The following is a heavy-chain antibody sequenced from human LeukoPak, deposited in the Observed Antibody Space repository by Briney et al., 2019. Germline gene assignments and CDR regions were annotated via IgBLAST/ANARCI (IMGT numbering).Heavy chain of an antibody. CDR3: ARNITYYFDSSGYSYLDS. Sequence: PSETLSLTCAVSGYSISSDNYWGWIRQPPGKGLEWIGSLYHSGSTSYNPSLKSRVTISVDTSKNHFSLKLRSVTAADTAVYYCARNITYYFDSSGYSYLDSWGQGTLVTVSS. J-gene: IGHJ4*02. D-gene: IGHD3-22*01. CDR2: LYHSGST. V-gene: IGHV4-38-2*01. CDR1: GYSISSDNY.